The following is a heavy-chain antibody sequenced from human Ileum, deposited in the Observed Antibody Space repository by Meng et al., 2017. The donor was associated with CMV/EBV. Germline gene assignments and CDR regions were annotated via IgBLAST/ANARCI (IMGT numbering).Heavy chain of an antibody. CDR2: ISSSSSYI. V-gene: IGHV3-21*01. CDR3: ARTKEWWELLDYYYGMAV. J-gene: IGHJ6*02. Sequence: TFGSYSMNWVRHAPGKALEWVSSISSSSSYIYYADSVKGRFTISRDNAKNSLYLQMNSLRAEDTAVYYCARTKEWWELLDYYYGMAVWGQGTTVTVSS. CDR1: TFGSYS. D-gene: IGHD1-26*01.